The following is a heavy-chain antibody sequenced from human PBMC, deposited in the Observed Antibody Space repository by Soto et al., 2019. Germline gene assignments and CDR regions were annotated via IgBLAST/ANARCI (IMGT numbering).Heavy chain of an antibody. CDR1: GGSISSYY. D-gene: IGHD2-2*01. V-gene: IGHV4-34*01. J-gene: IGHJ5*02. CDR3: ARGRAYIVVVPAAMGGVESNWFDP. Sequence: PSETLSLTCTVSGGSISSYYWSWIRQPPGKGLEWIGEINHSGSTNYNPSLKSRVTISVDTSKNQFSLKLSSVTAADTAVYYCARGRAYIVVVPAAMGGVESNWFDPWGQGTLVTVSS. CDR2: INHSGST.